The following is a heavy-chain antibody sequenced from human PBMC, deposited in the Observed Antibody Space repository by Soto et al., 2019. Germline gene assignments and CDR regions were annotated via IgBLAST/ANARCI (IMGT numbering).Heavy chain of an antibody. CDR3: ARWITMVRGVIQKNWFDP. J-gene: IGHJ5*02. D-gene: IGHD3-10*01. Sequence: QLQLQESGSGLVKPSQTLSLTCAVSGGSISSGGYSWSWIRQPPGKGLEWIGYIYHSGSTYYNPSIKSRVTISVDRSKNQFSLKLSSVTAADTAVYYCARWITMVRGVIQKNWFDPWGQGTLVTVSS. CDR2: IYHSGST. V-gene: IGHV4-30-2*01. CDR1: GGSISSGGYS.